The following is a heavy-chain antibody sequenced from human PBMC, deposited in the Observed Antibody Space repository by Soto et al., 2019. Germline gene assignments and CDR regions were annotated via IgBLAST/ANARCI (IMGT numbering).Heavy chain of an antibody. D-gene: IGHD5-18*01. V-gene: IGHV6-1*01. Sequence: KQSQTLSLTCAISGDSVSSNSAAWNWIRQSPSRGLEWLGRTYYRSKWYNDYAVSVKSRITINPDTSKNQFSLQLNSVTPDDTVGDYCATGRGYSYGFDYWGGGTLVTVSS. J-gene: IGHJ4*02. CDR2: TYYRSKWYN. CDR3: ATGRGYSYGFDY. CDR1: GDSVSSNSAA.